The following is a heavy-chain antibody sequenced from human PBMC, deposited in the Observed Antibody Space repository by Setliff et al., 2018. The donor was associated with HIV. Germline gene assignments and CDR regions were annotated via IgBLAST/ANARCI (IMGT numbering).Heavy chain of an antibody. V-gene: IGHV3-33*06. Sequence: LRLSCTASGFTFSSYGMNWVRQAPGKGLEWVAVIWYDGTNEYYADSVKGRFTISRDDSKNTLYLQMNSLRAEDTAVYYCAKDYWSYSSSWYYFDYWGQGTLVTVSS. J-gene: IGHJ4*02. CDR1: GFTFSSYG. D-gene: IGHD6-13*01. CDR2: IWYDGTNE. CDR3: AKDYWSYSSSWYYFDY.